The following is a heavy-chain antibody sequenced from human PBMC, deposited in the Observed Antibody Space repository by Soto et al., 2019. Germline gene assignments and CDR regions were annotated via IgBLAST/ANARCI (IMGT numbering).Heavy chain of an antibody. CDR2: ISSSGSTI. V-gene: IGHV3-48*03. J-gene: IGHJ4*02. CDR1: GFTFSSYG. D-gene: IGHD3-22*01. CDR3: ARGSPFITMIVVVIRPPDY. Sequence: GGSLRLSCAASGFTFSSYGMNWVRQAPGKGLEWVSYISSSGSTIYYADSVKGRFTISRDNAKNSLYLQMNSLRAEDTAVYYCARGSPFITMIVVVIRPPDYWGQGTLVTVSS.